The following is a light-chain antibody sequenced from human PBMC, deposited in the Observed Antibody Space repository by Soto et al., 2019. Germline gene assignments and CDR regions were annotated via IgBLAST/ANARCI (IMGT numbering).Light chain of an antibody. CDR3: QQYESYWT. CDR1: QSVSSW. Sequence: DIQMTQSPSTLSASVGDRVTNTCRASQSVSSWLAWYQQKPGKAPKILIYYASRLDSGVPSRFSGSGSGTEFTLTISSLQPDDFATYYCQQYESYWTFGQGTKVDIK. CDR2: YAS. V-gene: IGKV1-5*01. J-gene: IGKJ1*01.